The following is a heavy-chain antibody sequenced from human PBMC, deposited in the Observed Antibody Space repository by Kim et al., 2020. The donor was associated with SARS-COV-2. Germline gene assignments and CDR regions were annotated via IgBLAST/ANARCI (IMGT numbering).Heavy chain of an antibody. CDR2: IYYTGTI. J-gene: IGHJ4*01. D-gene: IGHD1-26*01. Sequence: SETLSLTCTVSGGSLSDYYWSWIRQPPGKGLEYIGFIYYTGTIDYSPSLKSRLTISVDTSKNQFSLNLRSVTAADTAVYYCARIRHRGSYHPVTDALFD. CDR1: GGSLSDYY. CDR3: ARIRHRGSYHPVTDALFD. V-gene: IGHV4-59*08.